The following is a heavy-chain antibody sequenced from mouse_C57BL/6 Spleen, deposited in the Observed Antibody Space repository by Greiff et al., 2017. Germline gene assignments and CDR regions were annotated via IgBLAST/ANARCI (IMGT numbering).Heavy chain of an antibody. CDR1: GYSFTGYF. V-gene: IGHV1-20*01. CDR3: ARSGGYAMDY. Sequence: EVQRVESGPELVKPGDSVKISCKASGYSFTGYFMNWVMQSHGKSLEWIGRINPYNGDTFYNQKFKGKATLTVDKSSSTAHMELRSLTSEDSAVYYCARSGGYAMDYWGQGTSVTVSS. CDR2: INPYNGDT. D-gene: IGHD1-1*02. J-gene: IGHJ4*01.